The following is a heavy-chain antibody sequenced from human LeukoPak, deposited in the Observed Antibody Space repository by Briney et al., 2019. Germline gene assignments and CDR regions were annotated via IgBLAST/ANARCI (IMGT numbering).Heavy chain of an antibody. CDR3: ARERYNWNYAFDY. J-gene: IGHJ4*02. V-gene: IGHV3-21*01. Sequence: PGGSQRLPCAASGFTFSSYAMRWVRQAPGKGLVGVSSISSSRWYIYYADSVKARFTISTDNAKTSLYLHLNSLRAEDTAVYYCARERYNWNYAFDYWGQGTPVTVSS. CDR2: ISSSRWYI. D-gene: IGHD1-7*01. CDR1: GFTFSSYA.